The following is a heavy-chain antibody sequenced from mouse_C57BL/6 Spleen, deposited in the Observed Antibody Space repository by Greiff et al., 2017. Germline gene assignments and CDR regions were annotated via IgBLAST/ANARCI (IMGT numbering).Heavy chain of an antibody. CDR2: IWSGGST. J-gene: IGHJ4*01. V-gene: IGHV2-2*01. CDR3: ARKGDYGHYAMGY. Sequence: VHLVESGPGLVQPSQSLSITCTVSGFSLTSYGVHWVRQSPGKGLEWLGVIWSGGSTDYNAAFISRLSISKDNSKSQVFFKMNSLQADDTAIYYCARKGDYGHYAMGYWGQGTSVTVSS. D-gene: IGHD2-4*01. CDR1: GFSLTSYG.